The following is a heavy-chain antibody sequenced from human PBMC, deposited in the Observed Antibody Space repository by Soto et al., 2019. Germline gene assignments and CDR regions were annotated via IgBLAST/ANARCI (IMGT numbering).Heavy chain of an antibody. CDR2: IYYSGST. V-gene: IGHV4-31*03. Sequence: QVQLQESGPGLVKPSQTLSLTCTVSGGSISSGGYYWSWIRQHPGKGLEWIGYIYYSGSTYYNPSLKSRVTISVDTSKIQFSLKLSSVTAADTAVYYCAREALRYCSGGSCYRDFAYWGQGTLVTVSS. J-gene: IGHJ4*02. CDR3: AREALRYCSGGSCYRDFAY. CDR1: GGSISSGGYY. D-gene: IGHD2-15*01.